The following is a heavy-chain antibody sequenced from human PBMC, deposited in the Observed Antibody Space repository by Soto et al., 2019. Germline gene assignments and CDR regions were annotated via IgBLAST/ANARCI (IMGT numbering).Heavy chain of an antibody. D-gene: IGHD6-13*01. Sequence: QLQLQESGPGLVKPSETLSLTCTVSGGSISSSSYYWGWIHQPPGKGLEWIGSIYYSGSTYYNPSPNSRAPIAVDTSKNQFSLKLSSVTAADTAVYYCASQQLVHYYYGMDVWGQGTTVTVSS. CDR1: GGSISSSSYY. V-gene: IGHV4-39*01. J-gene: IGHJ6*02. CDR2: IYYSGST. CDR3: ASQQLVHYYYGMDV.